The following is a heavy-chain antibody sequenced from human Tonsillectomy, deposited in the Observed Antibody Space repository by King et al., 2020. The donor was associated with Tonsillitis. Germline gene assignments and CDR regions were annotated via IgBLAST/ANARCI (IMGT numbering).Heavy chain of an antibody. CDR2: IDPSDSYT. CDR1: GYSFTTYW. J-gene: IGHJ4*02. CDR3: ARTAGIAAAGTFLDY. D-gene: IGHD6-13*01. V-gene: IGHV5-10-1*03. Sequence: QLVQSGAEVKKPGESLRISCKGSGYSFTTYWIPWVRQMPGKGLEWMGTIDPSDSYTNYSPSFQGHVTISADKSINTPYLQWSSLKASDTAMYYCARTAGIAAAGTFLDYWGQGTLVTVSS.